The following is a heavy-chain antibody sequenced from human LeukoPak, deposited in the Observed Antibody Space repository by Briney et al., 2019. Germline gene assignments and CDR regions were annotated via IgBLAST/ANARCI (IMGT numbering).Heavy chain of an antibody. Sequence: GRSLRLSCAASGFTFDDYAMHWVRQAPGKGLEWVSGISWNSGSIGYADSVKGRFTISRDNAKNSLYLQMNSLRAEDTALYYCAKERYSSGWDPYFDYWGQGTLVTVSS. CDR1: GFTFDDYA. CDR3: AKERYSSGWDPYFDY. J-gene: IGHJ4*02. CDR2: ISWNSGSI. D-gene: IGHD6-19*01. V-gene: IGHV3-9*01.